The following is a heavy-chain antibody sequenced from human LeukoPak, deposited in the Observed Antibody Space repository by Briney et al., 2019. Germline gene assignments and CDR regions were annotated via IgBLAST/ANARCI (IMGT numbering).Heavy chain of an antibody. CDR1: GGTFSSYA. D-gene: IGHD3-10*01. Sequence: ASMKVSCKASGGTFSSYAISWVRQAPGQGLEWMGGIIPIFGTANYAQKFQGRVTITADKSTSTAYMELSSLRSEDTAVYYCASDRLLSDAFDIWGQGTMVTVSS. J-gene: IGHJ3*02. CDR3: ASDRLLSDAFDI. V-gene: IGHV1-69*06. CDR2: IIPIFGTA.